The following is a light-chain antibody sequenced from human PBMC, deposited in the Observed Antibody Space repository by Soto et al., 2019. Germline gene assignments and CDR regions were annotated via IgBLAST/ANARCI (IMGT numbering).Light chain of an antibody. Sequence: EIVMTQSPATLSVSPGERATLSCRASQSVSSNLVCYQQKPGQAPRLLIYGASTRATGIPARFSGSGSGTEFILPISSLQSDDVAVYYCQQYNNWPPLTFGGGTKVEI. CDR1: QSVSSN. J-gene: IGKJ4*01. CDR2: GAS. V-gene: IGKV3-15*01. CDR3: QQYNNWPPLT.